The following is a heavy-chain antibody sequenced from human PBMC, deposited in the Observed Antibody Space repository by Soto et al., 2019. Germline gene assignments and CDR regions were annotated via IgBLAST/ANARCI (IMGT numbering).Heavy chain of an antibody. CDR3: AREPPSYHYNNGVQEWFDP. CDR2: IIPIFGTA. J-gene: IGHJ5*02. Sequence: SVKVSCKASGGTFSSYAISWVRQAPGQGLDWMGGIIPIFGTANYAQKFQGRVTITADKSTSTAYMELSSLRSEDTAVYYCAREPPSYHYNNGVQEWFDPWGQGTLVTVSS. V-gene: IGHV1-69*06. CDR1: GGTFSSYA. D-gene: IGHD2-8*01.